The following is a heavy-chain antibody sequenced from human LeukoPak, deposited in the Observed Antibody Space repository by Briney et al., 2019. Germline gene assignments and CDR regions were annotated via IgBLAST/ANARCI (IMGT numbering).Heavy chain of an antibody. V-gene: IGHV1-69*04. J-gene: IGHJ5*02. CDR2: IIPIFGIA. D-gene: IGHD5-24*01. CDR3: ARDGDGYPSGNWFDP. Sequence: SVKVSCKASGGTFSSYAISLVRQAPGQGLEWMGRIIPIFGIANYAQKFQGRVTITADKSTSTAYMELSSLRSEDTAVYYCARDGDGYPSGNWFDPWGQGTLVTVSS. CDR1: GGTFSSYA.